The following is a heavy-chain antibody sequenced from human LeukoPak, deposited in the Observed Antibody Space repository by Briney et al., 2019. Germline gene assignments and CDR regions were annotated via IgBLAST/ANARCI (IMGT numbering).Heavy chain of an antibody. CDR2: MNPNSGNT. Sequence: ASVKVSCTASGYIFTSCDINWVRQATGQGLEWMGWMNPNSGNTGYAQKFQGRVTMTRNTSISTAYVELSSLRSEDTAVYYCARSTHFDPGMDVWGQGTTVTVSS. J-gene: IGHJ6*02. V-gene: IGHV1-8*01. CDR3: ARSTHFDPGMDV. D-gene: IGHD3-9*01. CDR1: GYIFTSCD.